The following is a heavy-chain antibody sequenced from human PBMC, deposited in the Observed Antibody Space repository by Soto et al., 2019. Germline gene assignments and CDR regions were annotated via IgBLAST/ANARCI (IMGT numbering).Heavy chain of an antibody. Sequence: LRLSCTASGFTFGDYAMSWFRQAPGKGLEWVGFIRSKAYGGTTEYAASVKGRFTISRDDSKSIAYLQMNSLKTEDTAVYYCTREWCSGGSCYSGRQYYYYYYGMDVWGQGTTVTVSS. CDR2: IRSKAYGGTT. CDR1: GFTFGDYA. CDR3: TREWCSGGSCYSGRQYYYYYYGMDV. V-gene: IGHV3-49*03. J-gene: IGHJ6*02. D-gene: IGHD2-15*01.